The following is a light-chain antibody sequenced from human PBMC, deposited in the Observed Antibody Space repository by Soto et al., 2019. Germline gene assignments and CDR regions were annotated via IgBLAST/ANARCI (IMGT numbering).Light chain of an antibody. CDR3: QQYNRYSPWA. CDR1: QGIRTD. J-gene: IGKJ1*01. CDR2: SAS. Sequence: DIQMTQSPSSLSASVGDRVTITCRASQGIRTDLGWYQQKPGKAPKRLIYSASSLQSGVPSRFSGSGSGTKFTLTISSLQPEDFATYYCQQYNRYSPWAFGQGTKVEIK. V-gene: IGKV1-17*01.